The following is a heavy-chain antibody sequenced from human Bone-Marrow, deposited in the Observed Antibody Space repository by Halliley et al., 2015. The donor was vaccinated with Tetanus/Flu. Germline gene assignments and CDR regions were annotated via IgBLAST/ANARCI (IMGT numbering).Heavy chain of an antibody. D-gene: IGHD6-25*01. J-gene: IGHJ1*01. V-gene: IGHV4-59*02. CDR1: GDSVSSHY. Sequence: TLSLTCTVSGDSVSSHYWSWIRQPPGKRLEWIGYISNTGSTRNNPSLKSRVTISVDTSKNQFSLKLNSVYDSDTAIYYCAKNGRNSAGGAECFHHWGQGTPVTVSS. CDR2: ISNTGST. CDR3: AKNGRNSAGGAECFHH.